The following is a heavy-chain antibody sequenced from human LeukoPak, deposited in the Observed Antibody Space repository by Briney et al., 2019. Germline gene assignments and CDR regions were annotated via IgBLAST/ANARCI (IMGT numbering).Heavy chain of an antibody. V-gene: IGHV3-43*01. CDR2: ISWDGHST. CDR1: GFTFDDYT. Sequence: GGSLRLSCAASGFTFDDYTMHWVRQAPGKGLEWVSFISWDGHSTFYADSVKGRFTISRDNSKNSLYLQMHSLRIEDSALYYCAKGREYSTSSSLNFFDYWGQGTLVTVSS. CDR3: AKGREYSTSSSLNFFDY. D-gene: IGHD6-6*01. J-gene: IGHJ4*02.